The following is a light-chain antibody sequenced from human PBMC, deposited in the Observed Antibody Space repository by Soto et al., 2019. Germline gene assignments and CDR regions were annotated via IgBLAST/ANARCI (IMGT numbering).Light chain of an antibody. J-gene: IGKJ2*01. CDR3: QQVNTFPHT. CDR1: QGIASH. Sequence: DIQLTQSPSFLYESVGDRVTITCRASQGIASHLAWYQQTPGKAPKFLIYAGSSLESGVPSRLSGSGFGTEFTLTISSLQPEDFATYYCQQVNTFPHTFGQGTKLEIK. CDR2: AGS. V-gene: IGKV1-9*01.